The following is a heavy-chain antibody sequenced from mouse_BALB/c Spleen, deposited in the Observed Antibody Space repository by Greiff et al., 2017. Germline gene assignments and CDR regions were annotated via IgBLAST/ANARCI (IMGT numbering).Heavy chain of an antibody. D-gene: IGHD2-10*02. V-gene: IGHV1-80*01. CDR3: ARGGCMDY. CDR1: GYAFSSYW. Sequence: VQLQESGAELVRPGSSVKISCKASGYAFSSYWMNWVKQRPGQGLEWIGQIYPGDGDTNHNGKFKGKATLTADKSSSTAYMQLSSLTSEDSAVYFCARGGCMDYWGQGTTLTVSS. CDR2: IYPGDGDT. J-gene: IGHJ2*01.